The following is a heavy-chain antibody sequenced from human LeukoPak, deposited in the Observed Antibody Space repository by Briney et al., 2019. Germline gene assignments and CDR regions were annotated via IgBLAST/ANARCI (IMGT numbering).Heavy chain of an antibody. V-gene: IGHV3-48*04. CDR2: ISGSSSTI. Sequence: GGSLRLSCAASGFTFSSYGMNWVRQAPGKGLEWVSYISGSSSTIYYADSVKGRFTISRDNAQNSLYLQMNSLRAEDTAVYYCARAFHIWGQGTMVTVSS. CDR1: GFTFSSYG. CDR3: ARAFHI. J-gene: IGHJ3*02.